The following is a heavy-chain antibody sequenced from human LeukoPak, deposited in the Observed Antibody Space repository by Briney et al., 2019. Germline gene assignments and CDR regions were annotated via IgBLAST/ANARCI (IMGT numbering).Heavy chain of an antibody. D-gene: IGHD3-22*01. J-gene: IGHJ5*02. CDR2: VYHNGRT. V-gene: IGHV4-4*02. Sequence: SETLSLTCAVSGGSITRTNWWTWVRQPPGKGLEWFGEVYHNGRTNYNPSLQSRITISVDKSKNQFSLNLTSVTAADTAIYYCARDWDGRDSDRSGYYPRWFDPWGQGALVTVSS. CDR1: GGSITRTNW. CDR3: ARDWDGRDSDRSGYYPRWFDP.